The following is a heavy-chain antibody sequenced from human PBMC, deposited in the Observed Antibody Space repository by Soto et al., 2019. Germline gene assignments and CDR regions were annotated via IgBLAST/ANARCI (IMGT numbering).Heavy chain of an antibody. CDR3: ARGITMVRGAPNWFDP. CDR1: GYTFTSYD. D-gene: IGHD3-10*01. Sequence: ASVKVSCKASGYTFTSYDINWVRQATGQGLEWMGWMNPNSGNTGDAQKFQGRVTMTRNTSISTAYMELSSLRSEDTAVYYCARGITMVRGAPNWFDPWGQGTLVTVSS. V-gene: IGHV1-8*01. J-gene: IGHJ5*02. CDR2: MNPNSGNT.